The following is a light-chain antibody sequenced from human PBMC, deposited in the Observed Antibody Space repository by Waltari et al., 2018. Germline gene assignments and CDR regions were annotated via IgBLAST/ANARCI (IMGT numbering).Light chain of an antibody. J-gene: IGLJ1*01. CDR2: RNS. CDR1: NIGSKN. CDR3: QVWDNSVYV. Sequence: SYELTQPLSVSVALGQTARIACGGSNIGSKNVHWYQQKPGQAPVLVMYRNSNRPSGIPERFSGSNSGNTATLTISRAQAGDEADYYCQVWDNSVYVFGTGTKVTVL. V-gene: IGLV3-9*01.